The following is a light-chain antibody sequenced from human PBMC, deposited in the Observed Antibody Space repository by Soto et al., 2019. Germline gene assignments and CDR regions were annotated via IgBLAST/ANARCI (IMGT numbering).Light chain of an antibody. Sequence: QSALTQPPSASGSLGQSVTISCTGTSSDVGGYNYVSWYQQHPGKAPKLIIYEVSKRPSGVPDRFSGSKSGNTASLTVSGLQAEDERDYYCSSYAGSYRVFGTGTKLTVL. CDR2: EVS. CDR1: SSDVGGYNY. CDR3: SSYAGSYRV. J-gene: IGLJ1*01. V-gene: IGLV2-8*01.